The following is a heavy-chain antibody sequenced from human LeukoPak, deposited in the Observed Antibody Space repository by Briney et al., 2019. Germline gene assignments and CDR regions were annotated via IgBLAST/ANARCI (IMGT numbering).Heavy chain of an antibody. V-gene: IGHV4-34*01. CDR1: GGSFSDVY. Sequence: SETLSLTCAVYGGSFSDVYWSWIRQPPGKGLEWIGEINHSGSTNYNPSLKSRVTISVGTSKNQFSLMLSSVTAADTAVYYCARGFGGQEVYDYWGQGTLVTVSS. CDR2: INHSGST. CDR3: ARGFGGQEVYDY. J-gene: IGHJ4*02. D-gene: IGHD2-15*01.